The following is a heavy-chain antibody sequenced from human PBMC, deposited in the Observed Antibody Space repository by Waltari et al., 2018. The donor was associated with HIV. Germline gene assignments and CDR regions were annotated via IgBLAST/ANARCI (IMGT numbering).Heavy chain of an antibody. D-gene: IGHD3-16*02. V-gene: IGHV1-46*01. Sequence: QVQLVQSGAEVKKPGASVKVSCKASGYTFTSYYMHWVRQAPGQGLEWMGIINPSGGSTSYAQKFQGRVTMTRDTSTSTVYMELSSLRSEDTAVYYCARGFGGVIVTGYCDYWGQGTLVTVSS. J-gene: IGHJ4*02. CDR3: ARGFGGVIVTGYCDY. CDR2: INPSGGST. CDR1: GYTFTSYY.